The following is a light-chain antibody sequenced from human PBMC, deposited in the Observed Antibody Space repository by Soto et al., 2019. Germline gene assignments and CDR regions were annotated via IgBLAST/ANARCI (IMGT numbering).Light chain of an antibody. J-gene: IGLJ1*01. V-gene: IGLV2-23*02. CDR3: CSYAGSSTPYV. Sequence: QSALTQPASVSGSPGQSITISCTGTSSDVGCYNLVSWYQQHPGKAPKLMIYEVSKRPSGVSNRFSGSKSGNTASLTISGFQAEDEADYYCCSYAGSSTPYVFGTGTKVTVL. CDR1: SSDVGCYNL. CDR2: EVS.